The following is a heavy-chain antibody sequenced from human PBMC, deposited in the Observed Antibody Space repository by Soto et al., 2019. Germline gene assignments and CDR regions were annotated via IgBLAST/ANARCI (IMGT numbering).Heavy chain of an antibody. J-gene: IGHJ6*02. CDR3: AKERGRNRNFAMDV. CDR1: GLTFSDYG. CDR2: ISYDGSFV. D-gene: IGHD1-1*01. Sequence: GGSLRLSCVVSGLTFSDYGFHWVRQAPGKGLDWVAAISYDGSFVYYADPVRGRFTISRDNSRNTLDLQMNTLRHEDTAVYYCAKERGRNRNFAMDVWGQGTSVTAP. V-gene: IGHV3-30*18.